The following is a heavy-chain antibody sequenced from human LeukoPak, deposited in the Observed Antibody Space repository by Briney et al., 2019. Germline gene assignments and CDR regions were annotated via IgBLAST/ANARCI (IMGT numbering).Heavy chain of an antibody. Sequence: PSETLSLTCTVSGGSISSGGYYWSWIRQHPGKGLEWIGYIYYSGSTYYNPSLKSRVTISVDTSKNQFSLKLNSVTAADTAVYYCARIYCSSTSCYGFDYWGQGTLVTVSS. CDR3: ARIYCSSTSCYGFDY. D-gene: IGHD2-2*01. CDR1: GGSISSGGYY. CDR2: IYYSGST. J-gene: IGHJ4*02. V-gene: IGHV4-31*03.